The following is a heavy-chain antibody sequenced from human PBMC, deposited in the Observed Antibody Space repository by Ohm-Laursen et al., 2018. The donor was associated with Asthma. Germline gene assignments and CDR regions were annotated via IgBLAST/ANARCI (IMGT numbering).Heavy chain of an antibody. V-gene: IGHV4-30-4*01. CDR3: AREAPRYYDSSGYHNWFDP. D-gene: IGHD3-22*01. Sequence: TLSLTCTVSGGSISSGDYYWSWIRQPPGKGLERIGYIYYSGSTYYNPSLKSRVTISVDTSKNQFSLKLSSVTAADTAVYYCAREAPRYYDSSGYHNWFDPWGQGTLVTVSS. CDR1: GGSISSGDYY. CDR2: IYYSGST. J-gene: IGHJ5*02.